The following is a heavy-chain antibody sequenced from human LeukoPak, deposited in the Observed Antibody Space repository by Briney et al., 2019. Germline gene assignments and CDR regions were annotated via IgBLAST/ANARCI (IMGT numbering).Heavy chain of an antibody. CDR1: GFTFSSYT. Sequence: PGGSLRLSCAASGFTFSSYTFYWFRQAPGKGLEWVPSVSVEGIGRYFPGSVEGRFAISRDDSKKSVFLQMSNVRPEDTALYFCATVTKVDFDYWGQGTLVTVSS. J-gene: IGHJ4*02. CDR2: VSVEGIGR. V-gene: IGHV3-30*09. CDR3: ATVTKVDFDY. D-gene: IGHD4-11*01.